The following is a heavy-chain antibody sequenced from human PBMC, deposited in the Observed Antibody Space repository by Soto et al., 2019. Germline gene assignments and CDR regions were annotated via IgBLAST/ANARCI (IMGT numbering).Heavy chain of an antibody. V-gene: IGHV3-23*01. CDR1: GFTFSSYA. J-gene: IGHJ6*02. CDR3: AKNELVFWSGPAMGSGMDV. D-gene: IGHD3-3*01. Sequence: GGSLRLSCAASGFTFSSYAMSWARQAPGKGLEWVSAISGSGGSTFYADSVKGRFTISRDNSKNTLYLHMNSLRAEDTAVYYCAKNELVFWSGPAMGSGMDVWGQGTTVTVSS. CDR2: ISGSGGST.